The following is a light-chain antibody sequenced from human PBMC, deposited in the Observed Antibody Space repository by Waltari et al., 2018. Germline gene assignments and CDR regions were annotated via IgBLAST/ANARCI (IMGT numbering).Light chain of an antibody. J-gene: IGKJ2*01. Sequence: DIQMTQSPSSLSASVGDRVTITCRASQTISNHLNWYQHKPGQAPRLLIFGVSSLRGGVPSRFRGSGPETDFTLTISGLQPEDLATYYCQHSDGPSPFGQGTKLEIK. CDR1: QTISNH. V-gene: IGKV1-39*01. CDR2: GVS. CDR3: QHSDGPSP.